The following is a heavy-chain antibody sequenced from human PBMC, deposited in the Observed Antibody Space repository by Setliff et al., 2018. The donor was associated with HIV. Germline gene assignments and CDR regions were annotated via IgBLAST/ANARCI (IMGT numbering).Heavy chain of an antibody. CDR2: INPNSGGT. CDR1: GDTFSGHY. J-gene: IGHJ5*02. V-gene: IGHV1-2*02. CDR3: ATDGSVVVVAGSGFDP. Sequence: ASVQVSCKASGDTFSGHYMHWVRQAPGQGLEWLGWINPNSGGTKYAQKFQGRLTMTRDTSITTVYMELSRLRSDDTAVYYCATDGSVVVVAGSGFDPWGQGTLVTVSS. D-gene: IGHD2-15*01.